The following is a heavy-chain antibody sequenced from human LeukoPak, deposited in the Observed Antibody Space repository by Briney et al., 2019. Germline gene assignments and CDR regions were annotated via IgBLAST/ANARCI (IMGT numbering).Heavy chain of an antibody. CDR3: VKGGQRYDFWRFDY. CDR1: GVSFSDYA. J-gene: IGHJ4*02. V-gene: IGHV3-23*01. CDR2: ISGSGGST. D-gene: IGHD3-3*01. Sequence: PGGSLTLSCAVSGVSFSDYAMNWVRLAPGTGLQWVSGISGSGGSTYYADSVKGRFSISRDNSKNTLSLQMNSLRAEDTALYYCVKGGQRYDFWRFDYWGQGTVVTVSS.